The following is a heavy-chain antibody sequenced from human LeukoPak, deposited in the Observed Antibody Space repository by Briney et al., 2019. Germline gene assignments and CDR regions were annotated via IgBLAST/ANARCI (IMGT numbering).Heavy chain of an antibody. CDR1: GGSISTYY. D-gene: IGHD6-13*01. Sequence: SETLSLTCTVSGGSISTYYWSWIRQPPGKRLEWLGYIYYSGSTNYNPSLQSRVTISVDTSKNQFSLKLSSVTAADTAVYYCARGVYIAAAQYGYWGQGTLVTVSS. V-gene: IGHV4-59*01. CDR2: IYYSGST. J-gene: IGHJ4*02. CDR3: ARGVYIAAAQYGY.